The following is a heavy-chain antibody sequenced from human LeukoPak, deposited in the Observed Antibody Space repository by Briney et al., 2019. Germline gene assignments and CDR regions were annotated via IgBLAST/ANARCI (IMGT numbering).Heavy chain of an antibody. Sequence: SETLSLTCTVSGGSIKNYYWSWIRQPPGKGLEWIGYIYYSGSTNYNPSLKSRVTISIDTSKNHFSLKLTSVTAADTAVYYCARDDYSWFDTWRQGTLVSVSS. J-gene: IGHJ5*02. V-gene: IGHV4-59*01. CDR3: ARDDYSWFDT. CDR2: IYYSGST. CDR1: GGSIKNYY.